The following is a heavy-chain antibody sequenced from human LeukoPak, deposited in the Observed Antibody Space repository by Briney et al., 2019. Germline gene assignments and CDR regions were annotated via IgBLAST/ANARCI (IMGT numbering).Heavy chain of an antibody. J-gene: IGHJ2*01. D-gene: IGHD6-25*01. CDR3: ARDGRPRPWYFDL. V-gene: IGHV1-18*01. Sequence: ASVKVSCKASGYTFTNYGISWVRQAPGQGLEGMGWITAYNGNTDYTQKLQGRVTMTTDTSTSTAYMELRSLRSDDTAVYYCARDGRPRPWYFDLWGRGTLVTVSS. CDR2: ITAYNGNT. CDR1: GYTFTNYG.